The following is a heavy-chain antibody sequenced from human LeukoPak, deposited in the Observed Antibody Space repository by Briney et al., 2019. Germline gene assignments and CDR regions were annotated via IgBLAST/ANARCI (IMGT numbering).Heavy chain of an antibody. J-gene: IGHJ4*02. CDR1: GFTFSAYS. CDR2: ISTGSSYI. V-gene: IGHV3-21*01. Sequence: GGSLRLSCAASGFTFSAYSMNWVRQAPGKGLEWVSSISTGSSYIYYADSVKGRFTISRDNAKNSLYLQMNSLRAEDTAVYYCARDLEVSSGVQLWPDWGQGTLVTVSS. CDR3: ARDLEVSSGVQLWPD. D-gene: IGHD5-18*01.